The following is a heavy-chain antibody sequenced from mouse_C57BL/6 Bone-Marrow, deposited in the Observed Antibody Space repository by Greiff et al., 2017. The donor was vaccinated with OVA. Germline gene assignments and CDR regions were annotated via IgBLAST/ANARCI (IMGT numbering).Heavy chain of an antibody. Sequence: QVQLQQPGAEPVRPGSSVKLSCKASGYTFTSYWMHWVKQRPIQGLEWIGNIDPSDSETHYNQKFKDKATLTVDKSSSTAYMQLSSLTSEDSAVYYCARSDYYGSSYTFDYWGQGTTLTVSS. CDR3: ARSDYYGSSYTFDY. D-gene: IGHD1-1*01. CDR1: GYTFTSYW. J-gene: IGHJ2*01. V-gene: IGHV1-52*01. CDR2: IDPSDSET.